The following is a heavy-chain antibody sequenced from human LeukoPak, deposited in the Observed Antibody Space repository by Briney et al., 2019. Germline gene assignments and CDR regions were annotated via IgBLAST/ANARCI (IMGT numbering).Heavy chain of an antibody. D-gene: IGHD6-6*01. CDR3: ARGRAARPARFDY. CDR1: GGSFSGYY. CDR2: INHSGST. J-gene: IGHJ4*02. Sequence: PSETLSLTCAVYGGSFSGYYWSWIRQPPGKGLEWIGEINHSGSTNYNPSLKSRVTISVDTSKNQFSLKLSPVTAADTAVYYCARGRAARPARFDYWGQGTLVTVSS. V-gene: IGHV4-34*01.